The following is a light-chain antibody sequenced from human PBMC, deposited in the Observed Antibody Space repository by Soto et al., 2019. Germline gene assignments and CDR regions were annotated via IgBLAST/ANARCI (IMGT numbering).Light chain of an antibody. Sequence: GDRVTITCRASQYISHNLNWYQQRPGKAPKLLVYDAANLHAGVPARFSGSGSGTEFALTISGLQPEDVATYYCQQYYDLPITFGQGTRLEIK. CDR1: QYISHN. V-gene: IGKV1-33*01. CDR2: DAA. J-gene: IGKJ5*01. CDR3: QQYYDLPIT.